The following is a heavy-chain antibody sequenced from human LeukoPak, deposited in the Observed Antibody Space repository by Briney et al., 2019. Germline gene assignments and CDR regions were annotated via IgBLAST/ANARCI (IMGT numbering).Heavy chain of an antibody. CDR3: ARARQTAMALPGFDY. CDR2: IIPIFGTA. Sequence: SVKVSCKASGGTFSSYAISWVRQAPGQGLERMGGIIPIFGTANYAQKFQGRVTITADESTSTAYMELSSLRSEDTAVYYCARARQTAMALPGFDYWGLGTLVTVSS. J-gene: IGHJ4*02. V-gene: IGHV1-69*13. CDR1: GGTFSSYA. D-gene: IGHD5-18*01.